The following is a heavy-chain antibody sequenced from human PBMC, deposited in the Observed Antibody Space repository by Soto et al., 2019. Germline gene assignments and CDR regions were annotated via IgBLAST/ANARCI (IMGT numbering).Heavy chain of an antibody. J-gene: IGHJ6*02. CDR1: GYTFNSYG. CDR2: ISAYTGNT. Sequence: GASVKVSCKASGYTFNSYGISWVREAPGQGLEWMGWISAYTGNTNYAQKLQGRVTMTTDTSTSTAYMELRSLRSDDTAVYYCARVSCGVSYYSAAYYHGIVVWRQGTTVTISS. D-gene: IGHD2-15*01. V-gene: IGHV1-18*01. CDR3: ARVSCGVSYYSAAYYHGIVV.